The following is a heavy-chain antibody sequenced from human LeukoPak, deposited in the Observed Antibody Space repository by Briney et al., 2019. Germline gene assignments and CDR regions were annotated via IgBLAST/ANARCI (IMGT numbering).Heavy chain of an antibody. V-gene: IGHV3-33*01. CDR2: IGYDRSNK. CDR3: ARVLHYSGSYWGDNYFDY. J-gene: IGHJ4*02. Sequence: PGGSLRLSCAASGFTLSSYGMHWVRQAPGKGLEWVAVIGYDRSNKYYADCVKDRFTISRDNSKNTLYLQMNSLRAEDTAVYYCARVLHYSGSYWGDNYFDYWGQGTLVTVSS. D-gene: IGHD1-26*01. CDR1: GFTLSSYG.